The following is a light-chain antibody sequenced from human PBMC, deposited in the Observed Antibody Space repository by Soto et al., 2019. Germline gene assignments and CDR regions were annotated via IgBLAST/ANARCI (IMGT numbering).Light chain of an antibody. CDR3: TSFTSDNLYV. J-gene: IGLJ1*01. Sequence: QSALTQPASVSGSPGQSITISCTGTSSDFGGYNYVSWYQQYPGKVPKLLIYHVSNRPSGVSNRFSGSKSGNTASLTISGLQAEDEADYFCTSFTSDNLYVFGLGPSSPS. V-gene: IGLV2-14*03. CDR1: SSDFGGYNY. CDR2: HVS.